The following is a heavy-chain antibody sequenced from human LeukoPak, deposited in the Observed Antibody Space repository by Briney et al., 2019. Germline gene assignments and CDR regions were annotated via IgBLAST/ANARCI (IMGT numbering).Heavy chain of an antibody. D-gene: IGHD3-10*01. J-gene: IGHJ5*02. CDR2: IRYDGSNK. V-gene: IGHV3-30*02. Sequence: GGSLRLSCAASGFTFSSYGMHWVRQAPGKGLEWVAFIRYDGSNKYYADSVKGRFTISRDNSKNTLYLQMNSLRAEDTAVYYCAKDRLLWFGELSPWGQGTLVTVSS. CDR3: AKDRLLWFGELSP. CDR1: GFTFSSYG.